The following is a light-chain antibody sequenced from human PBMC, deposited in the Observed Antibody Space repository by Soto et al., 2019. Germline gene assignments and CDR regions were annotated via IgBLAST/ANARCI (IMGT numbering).Light chain of an antibody. CDR2: DVS. CDR3: SSYTSSSTLLYV. CDR1: SSDVGGYNY. Sequence: SALTQPASVSGSPGQSITISCTGTSSDVGGYNYVSWYQQHPGKAPKLMIYDVSNRPSGVSNRFSGSKSGNTASLTISGLQAEDEDDYYCSSYTSSSTLLYVFGTGTQLTVL. V-gene: IGLV2-14*01. J-gene: IGLJ1*01.